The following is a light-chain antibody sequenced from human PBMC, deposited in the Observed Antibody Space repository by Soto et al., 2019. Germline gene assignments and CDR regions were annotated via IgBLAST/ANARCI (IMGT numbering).Light chain of an antibody. CDR3: QQYGTFSGT. CDR1: QTISSW. V-gene: IGKV1-5*01. CDR2: DAS. J-gene: IGKJ1*01. Sequence: DIQMTQSPSTLSGSLGDRVTITCRASQTISSWLFWYQQKPGEAPKLLIYDASALPRGVPSRFSGSGSGTKFTLTIASLQPDDFATYYCQQYGTFSGTFGPGTKVDIK.